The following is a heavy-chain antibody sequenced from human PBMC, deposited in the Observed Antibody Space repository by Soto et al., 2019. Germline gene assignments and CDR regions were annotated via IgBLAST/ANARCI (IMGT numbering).Heavy chain of an antibody. Sequence: EVQLVQSGAEVKKPGESLQISCKGSGYSFTSYWIGWVRQMPGKGLEWMGIIYPGDSDTRYSPSFQGQVTISADKSISTAYLQWSSLKASDTAMYYCARRAYDFWSGPDYYYYYYMDVWGKGTTVTVSS. J-gene: IGHJ6*03. CDR1: GYSFTSYW. CDR2: IYPGDSDT. CDR3: ARRAYDFWSGPDYYYYYYMDV. D-gene: IGHD3-3*01. V-gene: IGHV5-51*03.